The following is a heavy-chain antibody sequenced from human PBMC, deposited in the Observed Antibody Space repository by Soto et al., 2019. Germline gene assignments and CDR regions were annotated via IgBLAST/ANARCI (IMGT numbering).Heavy chain of an antibody. Sequence: ASVKVSCKASGYPFTSSGFSWVRQAPGQGLEWMGWISAYNGNTLYAQKFKGRVTMTTDTSTSTAYMELGSLRSDDTAVYYCATDPICGSAPGCSALDAWGQGTTVTVSS. D-gene: IGHD2-15*01. J-gene: IGHJ6*02. V-gene: IGHV1-18*04. CDR1: GYPFTSSG. CDR3: ATDPICGSAPGCSALDA. CDR2: ISAYNGNT.